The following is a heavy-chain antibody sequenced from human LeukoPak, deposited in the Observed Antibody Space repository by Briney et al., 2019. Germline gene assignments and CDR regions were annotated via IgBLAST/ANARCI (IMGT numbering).Heavy chain of an antibody. V-gene: IGHV3-7*01. D-gene: IGHD3-16*01. CDR3: ARVGAFGGANFDY. CDR2: IKQDGSEK. J-gene: IGHJ4*02. Sequence: GGSLRLSCAASGFTFSRYWMSWVRQAPGKGREWVANIKQDGSEKYYVDSVKGRFTISRDNAKNSLYLQMNSLRAEDTAVYYCARVGAFGGANFDYWGQGPLVTVSS. CDR1: GFTFSRYW.